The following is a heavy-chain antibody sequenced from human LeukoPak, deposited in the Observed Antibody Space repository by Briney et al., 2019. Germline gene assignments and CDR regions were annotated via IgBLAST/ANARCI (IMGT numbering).Heavy chain of an antibody. D-gene: IGHD2-21*02. CDR2: ISYSGST. J-gene: IGHJ4*02. CDR1: AGSTSSYY. V-gene: IGHV4-59*12. Sequence: SETLSLTCTVSAGSTSSYYWSWIRQPPGKGLEWIGYISYSGSTNYNPSLKSRVTISVDTSKNQFSLKLSSVTAADTAVFYCARGGAYCGGHCYLDFDSWGQGTLVTVSS. CDR3: ARGGAYCGGHCYLDFDS.